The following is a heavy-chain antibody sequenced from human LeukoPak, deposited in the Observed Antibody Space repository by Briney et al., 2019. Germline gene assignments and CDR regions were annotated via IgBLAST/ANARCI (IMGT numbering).Heavy chain of an antibody. CDR1: GGSISGYY. CDR2: IYYSGST. V-gene: IGHV4-59*08. J-gene: IGHJ4*02. Sequence: SETLSLTCTVSGGSISGYYWSWIRQPPGKGLEWIGYIYYSGSTNYNPSLKSRVTISVETSKNQFSLKLSSVTAADTALYYGARRGYSSGYFYFDGWGQGTMVSV. D-gene: IGHD6-19*01. CDR3: ARRGYSSGYFYFDG.